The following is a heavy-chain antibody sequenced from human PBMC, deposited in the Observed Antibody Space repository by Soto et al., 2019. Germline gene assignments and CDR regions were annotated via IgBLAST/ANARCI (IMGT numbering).Heavy chain of an antibody. J-gene: IGHJ4*02. CDR3: ARDRHFYDTSGYYGRDFDY. Sequence: RLSCAAFRFTFSTYNMNWVRQAPGTGLEWVSSISSSSSYIFYADSVQGRFTISRDNAKNSLYLQMNSLRAEDTAVYYCARDRHFYDTSGYYGRDFDYWGQGTLVTVSS. V-gene: IGHV3-21*01. CDR2: ISSSSSYI. D-gene: IGHD3-22*01. CDR1: RFTFSTYN.